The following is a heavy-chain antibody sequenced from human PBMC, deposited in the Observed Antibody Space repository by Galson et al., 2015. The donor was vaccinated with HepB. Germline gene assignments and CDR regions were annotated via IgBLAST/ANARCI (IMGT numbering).Heavy chain of an antibody. D-gene: IGHD4-23*01. CDR2: MNPNSGDT. CDR3: ARDIMTTMVKGLDAFDI. Sequence: SVKVSCKASGYTFTDYYMHWVRQAPGQGLEWMGWMNPNSGDTSYAQKFQGWVTMTRDTSISTAYMELGRLRSDDTAMYYCARDIMTTMVKGLDAFDIWGQGTMVTVPS. CDR1: GYTFTDYY. J-gene: IGHJ3*02. V-gene: IGHV1-2*04.